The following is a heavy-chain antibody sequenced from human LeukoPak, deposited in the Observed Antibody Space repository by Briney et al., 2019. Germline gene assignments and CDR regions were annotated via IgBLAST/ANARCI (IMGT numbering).Heavy chain of an antibody. CDR2: IHYSGNN. J-gene: IGHJ4*02. CDR1: GDSISSYY. D-gene: IGHD3-22*01. V-gene: IGHV4-59*01. CDR3: ARGVGSGYTDD. Sequence: SETLSLTCTVSGDSISSYYWTWIRQPPGKGLEWIGYIHYSGNNNYNPSLKSRVTISLDTSKNQFSLKQKSVTAADTAVYYCARGVGSGYTDDWGQGTLVTVSS.